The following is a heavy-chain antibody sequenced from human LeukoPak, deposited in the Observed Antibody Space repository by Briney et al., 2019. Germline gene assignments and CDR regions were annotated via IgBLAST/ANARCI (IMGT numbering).Heavy chain of an antibody. J-gene: IGHJ6*02. CDR1: GFTFDDYA. Sequence: GGSLRLSCAASGFTFDDYAMHWVRQAPGKGLEWVSGINWNSGSIYYADSVKGRFTISRDNAKNSLYLQMNSLRAEDTASYYCAKDKGGVVTASMDVWGQGTTVTVSS. D-gene: IGHD2-21*02. CDR3: AKDKGGVVTASMDV. V-gene: IGHV3-9*01. CDR2: INWNSGSI.